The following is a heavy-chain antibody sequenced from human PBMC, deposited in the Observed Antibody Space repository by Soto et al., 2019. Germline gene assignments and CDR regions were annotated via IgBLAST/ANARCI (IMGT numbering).Heavy chain of an antibody. J-gene: IGHJ6*02. CDR3: ATVRHAYYYGMDV. V-gene: IGHV3-11*01. CDR1: GFTFSDYY. CDR2: IRSGGGTI. Sequence: GGSLRLSCAASGFTFSDYYMSWIRQAPGKGLEWVSYIRSGGGTIYYTDSVKGRFTISRDNAKNSLYLQMNSLRAEDTAVSYSATVRHAYYYGMDVWGQGTTVTVSS.